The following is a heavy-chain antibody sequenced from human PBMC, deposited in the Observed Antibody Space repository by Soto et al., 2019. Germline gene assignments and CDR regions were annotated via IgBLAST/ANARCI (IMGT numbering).Heavy chain of an antibody. Sequence: SETLSLTCTVSGGSISSYYWSWIRQPPGKGLEWIGYIYSTGSTNYNPSLKSRVILSVDTSKNQFSLKLSSVSAADTAVYYCARDSSGVKYWGQGTLVTVSS. CDR3: ARDSSGVKY. J-gene: IGHJ4*02. V-gene: IGHV4-59*01. D-gene: IGHD6-19*01. CDR2: IYSTGST. CDR1: GGSISSYY.